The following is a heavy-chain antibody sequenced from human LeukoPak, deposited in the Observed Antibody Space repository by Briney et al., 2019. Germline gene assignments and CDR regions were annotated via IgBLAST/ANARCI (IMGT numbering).Heavy chain of an antibody. V-gene: IGHV3-30-3*01. CDR2: ISYDGSNK. CDR3: ARVPNYGDRDSYGMDV. Sequence: PGGSLRLSCAASGFTLSSYAMHWARQAPGKGLGWGAVISYDGSNKYYADSVKGRFTISRDNSKNTLYLQMNSLRAEDTAVYYCARVPNYGDRDSYGMDVWGQGTTVTVSS. CDR1: GFTLSSYA. D-gene: IGHD4-17*01. J-gene: IGHJ6*02.